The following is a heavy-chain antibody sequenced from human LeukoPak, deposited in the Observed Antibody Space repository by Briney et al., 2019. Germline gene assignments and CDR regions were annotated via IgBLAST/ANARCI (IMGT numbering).Heavy chain of an antibody. CDR3: ARSGYCSSTSCYDNYYYYYGMDV. V-gene: IGHV1-18*01. D-gene: IGHD2-2*01. J-gene: IGHJ6*02. CDR1: GYTFTSYG. CDR2: NSVYNGNT. Sequence: ASVKVSCKASGYTFTSYGINWVRQAPGQGLEWMGWNSVYNGNTNYAQKLQGRVTMTTDTSTSTAYMELRSLRSDDTAVYNCARSGYCSSTSCYDNYYYYYGMDVWGQGTTVTVSS.